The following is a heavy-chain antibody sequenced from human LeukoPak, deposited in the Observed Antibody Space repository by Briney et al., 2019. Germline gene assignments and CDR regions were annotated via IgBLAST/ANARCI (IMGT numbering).Heavy chain of an antibody. V-gene: IGHV3-74*01. Sequence: QPGGSLRLSCAASGFTFSSYWMSWVRQAPGKGLVWVSRINSDGSSTSYADSVKGRFTISRDNAKSTLYLQMNSLRAEDTAVYYCARLYYDFWSGSQSWGQGTLVTVSS. CDR2: INSDGSST. D-gene: IGHD3-3*01. CDR3: ARLYYDFWSGSQS. J-gene: IGHJ4*02. CDR1: GFTFSSYW.